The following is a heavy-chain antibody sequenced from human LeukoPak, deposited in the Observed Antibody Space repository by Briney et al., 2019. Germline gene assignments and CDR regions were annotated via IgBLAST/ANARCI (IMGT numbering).Heavy chain of an antibody. CDR3: TRGPLAVAGSPLFY. Sequence: ASVKVSCKASGYTFTSYGITWVRQAPGQGLEWMGWISAYNGNTKYVQKLQGRVTMTTDTSTSTAYMEPRSLRSDDTAVYYCTRGPLAVAGSPLFYWGQGTLVTVSS. CDR1: GYTFTSYG. D-gene: IGHD6-13*01. V-gene: IGHV1-18*01. CDR2: ISAYNGNT. J-gene: IGHJ4*02.